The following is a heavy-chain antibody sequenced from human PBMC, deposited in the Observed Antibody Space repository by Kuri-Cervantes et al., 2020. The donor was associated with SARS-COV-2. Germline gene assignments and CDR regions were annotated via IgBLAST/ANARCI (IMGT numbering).Heavy chain of an antibody. CDR2: IWYDGKNE. Sequence: GGFLRPSWGASGFSLTNYAIHWVRQAPGKGLEWVSVIWYDGKNEYYAGSVKGRFNISRDTSKNTVSLHMNSLRAEDTAMYYCATGAANSYMDVWGRGTTVTVSS. CDR1: GFSLTNYA. V-gene: IGHV3-33*08. CDR3: ATGAANSYMDV. D-gene: IGHD3-10*01. J-gene: IGHJ6*03.